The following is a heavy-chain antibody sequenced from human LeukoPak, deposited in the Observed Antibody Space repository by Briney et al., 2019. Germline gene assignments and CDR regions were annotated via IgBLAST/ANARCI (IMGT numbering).Heavy chain of an antibody. CDR2: TSGSGGNP. CDR3: VKERGIFFVRGAVDY. CDR1: GFAFSSYA. V-gene: IGHV3-23*01. D-gene: IGHD3-10*02. Sequence: PGGSLRLSCAASGFAFSSYAMSWVRQAPGKGLEWVSVTSGSGGNPYYADSVKGWFTISRDNSKNTVYLHMNSLRAEDTALYYSVKERGIFFVRGAVDYWGQGTLVTVSS. J-gene: IGHJ4*02.